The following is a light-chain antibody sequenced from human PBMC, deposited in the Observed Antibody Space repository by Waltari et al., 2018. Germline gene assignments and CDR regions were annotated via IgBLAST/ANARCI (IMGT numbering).Light chain of an antibody. CDR1: QSVLYSSNNKNY. CDR3: QQYYSSPPA. V-gene: IGKV4-1*01. J-gene: IGKJ1*01. Sequence: DIVMTQSPDSLAVSLGERDTINCKSRQSVLYSSNNKNYLAWYQQKPGQPPNLLIYWASTRESGVPDRFSGSGSGTDFTLTISSLQAEDVAVYYCQQYYSSPPAFGQGTKVEIK. CDR2: WAS.